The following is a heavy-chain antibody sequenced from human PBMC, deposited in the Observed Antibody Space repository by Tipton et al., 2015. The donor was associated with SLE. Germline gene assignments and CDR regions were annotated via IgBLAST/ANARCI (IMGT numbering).Heavy chain of an antibody. Sequence: TLSLTCAVYGGSFSGYYWSWIRQPPGKGLEWIGEINHSGSTNNNPSLKSRVTISLDTSKNQFSLKLSSVTAADTAVYYCARSGYCTCTSCWDYYMDVWGKGTTVTVS. V-gene: IGHV4-34*01. D-gene: IGHD2-2*01. CDR2: INHSGST. CDR3: ARSGYCTCTSCWDYYMDV. J-gene: IGHJ6*03. CDR1: GGSFSGYY.